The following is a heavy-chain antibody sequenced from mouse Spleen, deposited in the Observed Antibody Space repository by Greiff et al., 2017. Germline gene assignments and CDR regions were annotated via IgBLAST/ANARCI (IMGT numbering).Heavy chain of an antibody. V-gene: IGHV1-81*01. D-gene: IGHD3-1*01. Sequence: QVQLKESGAELARPGASVKLSCKASGYTFTSYGISWVKQRTGQGLEWIGEIYPRSGNTYYNEKFKGKATLTADKSSSTAYMELRSLTSEDSAVYFCARSGLLYAMDYWGQGTSVTVSS. CDR2: IYPRSGNT. CDR3: ARSGLLYAMDY. CDR1: GYTFTSYG. J-gene: IGHJ4*01.